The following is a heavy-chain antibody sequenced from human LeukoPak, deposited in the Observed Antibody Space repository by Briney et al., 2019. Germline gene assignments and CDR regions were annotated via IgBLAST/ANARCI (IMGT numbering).Heavy chain of an antibody. CDR2: INHSGST. J-gene: IGHJ4*02. Sequence: LETLSLTCAVYGGSFSGYYWSWIRQPPGKGLEWIGEINHSGSTNYNPSLKSRVTISVDTSKNQFSLKLSSVTAADTAVYYCARGRGLRYFDSLGGYWGQGTLVTVSS. CDR1: GGSFSGYY. V-gene: IGHV4-34*01. D-gene: IGHD3-9*01. CDR3: ARGRGLRYFDSLGGY.